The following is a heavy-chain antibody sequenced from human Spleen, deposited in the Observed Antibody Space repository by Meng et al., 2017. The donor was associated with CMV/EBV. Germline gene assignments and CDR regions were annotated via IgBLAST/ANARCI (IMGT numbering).Heavy chain of an antibody. CDR1: GGTFSSYA. D-gene: IGHD6-13*01. CDR2: IIPIFGTA. CDR3: ARVVPAAAGPNWFDP. J-gene: IGHJ5*02. V-gene: IGHV1-69*05. Sequence: SVKVSCKASGGTFSSYAISWVRQAPGQGLEWMGGIIPIFGTANYAQKFQGRVTITTDESTSTAYMELSSLRSEDTAVYYCARVVPAAAGPNWFDPWGQGTLVTVSS.